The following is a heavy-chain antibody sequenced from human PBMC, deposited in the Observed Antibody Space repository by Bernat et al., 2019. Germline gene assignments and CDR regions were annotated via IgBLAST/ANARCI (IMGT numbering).Heavy chain of an antibody. CDR2: INPSGGST. J-gene: IGHJ5*02. V-gene: IGHV1-46*01. D-gene: IGHD3-10*01. CDR1: GYTFTSYY. Sequence: QVQLVQSGAEVKKPGASVKVSCKASGYTFTSYYMHWVRQAPGQGLEWMGIINPSGGSTSYAQKFQGRVTMTRDTSTSTVYMELSSLRSEDTAAYYCAREGALGVQGVNLNWFDPWGQGTLVTVSS. CDR3: AREGALGVQGVNLNWFDP.